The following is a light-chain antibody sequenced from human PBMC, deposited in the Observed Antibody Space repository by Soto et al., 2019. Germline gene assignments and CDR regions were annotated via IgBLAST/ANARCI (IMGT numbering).Light chain of an antibody. J-gene: IGKJ2*01. CDR3: QQYNSYPYS. Sequence: DTQMTQSPSTLSASVGDRVTITCRASQSISSWLAWYQQKPGKAPKLLIYKASSLESGVPSRFSGSGSRTEFTLTISSLKPDDFATYYCQQYNSYPYSFGQGTKLEIK. V-gene: IGKV1-5*03. CDR2: KAS. CDR1: QSISSW.